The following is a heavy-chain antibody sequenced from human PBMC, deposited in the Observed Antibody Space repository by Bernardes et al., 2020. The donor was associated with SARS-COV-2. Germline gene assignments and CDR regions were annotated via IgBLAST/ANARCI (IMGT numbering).Heavy chain of an antibody. CDR1: GFSFSIYS. V-gene: IGHV3-21*01. D-gene: IGHD3-10*01. CDR2: ISLSSTYI. CDR3: ARSRVRGVTGAFDI. Sequence: GGSLRLSCSASGFSFSIYSLNWVRQAPGKGLEWVSSISLSSTYIYYADSVKGRFTISRDNAKNSLYLQMNGLRAEDTAVYYCARSRVRGVTGAFDIWGQGTMVTV. J-gene: IGHJ3*02.